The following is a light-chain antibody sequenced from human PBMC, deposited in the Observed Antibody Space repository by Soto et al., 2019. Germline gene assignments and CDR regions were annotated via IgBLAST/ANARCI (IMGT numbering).Light chain of an antibody. CDR3: KQYGSSPRT. V-gene: IGKV3-20*01. CDR2: GAS. CDR1: QSVSSSF. Sequence: EIVLTQSPGTLSLSPGERATLSCRASQSVSSSFLAWYQQKPGQAPRLLIYGASSRATGIPDRFSGSGSGTDFTLIISRLELEAFAVYCCKQYGSSPRTFGQVTKVEIK. J-gene: IGKJ1*01.